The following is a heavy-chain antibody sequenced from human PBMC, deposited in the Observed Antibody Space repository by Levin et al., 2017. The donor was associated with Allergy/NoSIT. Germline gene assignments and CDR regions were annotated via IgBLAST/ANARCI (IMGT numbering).Heavy chain of an antibody. D-gene: IGHD2-8*01. J-gene: IGHJ4*01. Sequence: GGSLRLSCAASGFTFKNYGMHWVRQAPGQGLEWVAVIPNDGSNTYYADSVKGRFTISRDNSKNTLYLQMNTLRPEDTAVYYCARVQWWANPAIDYWGHGTLVTVSS. CDR1: GFTFKNYG. CDR3: ARVQWWANPAIDY. V-gene: IGHV3-30-3*01. CDR2: IPNDGSNT.